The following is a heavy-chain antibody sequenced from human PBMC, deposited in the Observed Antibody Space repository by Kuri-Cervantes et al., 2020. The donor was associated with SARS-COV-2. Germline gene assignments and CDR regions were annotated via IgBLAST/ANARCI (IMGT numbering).Heavy chain of an antibody. J-gene: IGHJ5*02. CDR1: GCTFSSYA. Sequence: GESPKISCASSGCTFSSYAMSWVRQAPGKGLEWVSAISGRVGSTYSADSVKGRFTISRDNSKHTLYLQMNSLRAVDTAVYYCAKTAGYIGSWYVGGSIWFDPWGQGTLVTVSS. D-gene: IGHD6-13*01. CDR2: ISGRVGST. CDR3: AKTAGYIGSWYVGGSIWFDP. V-gene: IGHV3-23*01.